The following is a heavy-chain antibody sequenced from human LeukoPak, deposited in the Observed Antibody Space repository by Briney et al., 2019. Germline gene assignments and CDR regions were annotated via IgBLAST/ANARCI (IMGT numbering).Heavy chain of an antibody. CDR1: GGSISSYY. CDR3: ARHPRAPGWFDP. Sequence: SETLSLTCTVSGGSISSYYWSWIRQPPGKGLEWIGYIYYSGSTNYNPSLKSRVTISVDTSKNQFSLKLDSVIAAATAVYYCARHPRAPGWFDPWGQGTLVTVSS. J-gene: IGHJ5*02. V-gene: IGHV4-59*08. CDR2: IYYSGST.